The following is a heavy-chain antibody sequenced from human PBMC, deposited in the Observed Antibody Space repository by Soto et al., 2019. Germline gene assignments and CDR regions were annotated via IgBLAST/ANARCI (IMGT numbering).Heavy chain of an antibody. CDR3: ARGSRAVAGTAFDI. D-gene: IGHD6-19*01. J-gene: IGHJ3*02. CDR1: GFTFSSYA. Sequence: GGSLRLSCAASGFTFSSYAMHWVRQAPGKGLEWVAVISYDGSNKYYADSVKGRFTISRDNSKNTLYLQMNSLRAEDTAVYYCARGSRAVAGTAFDIWGQGTMVTVSS. V-gene: IGHV3-30*04. CDR2: ISYDGSNK.